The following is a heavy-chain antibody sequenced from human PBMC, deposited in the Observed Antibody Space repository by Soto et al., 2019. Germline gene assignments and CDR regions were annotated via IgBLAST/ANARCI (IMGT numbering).Heavy chain of an antibody. CDR1: GGSISSSSYY. Sequence: SETLSLTCTVSGGSISSSSYYWGWIRQPPGKGLEWIGSIYYSGSTYYNPSLKSRVTISVDTSKNQFSLKLSSVTAADTAVYYCARDSSSWSLDYYCYYGMDVWGQGTTVTVSS. CDR2: IYYSGST. V-gene: IGHV4-39*01. D-gene: IGHD6-13*01. CDR3: ARDSSSWSLDYYCYYGMDV. J-gene: IGHJ6*02.